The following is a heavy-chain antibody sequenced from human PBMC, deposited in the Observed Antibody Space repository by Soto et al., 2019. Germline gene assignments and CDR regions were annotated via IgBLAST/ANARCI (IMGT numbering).Heavy chain of an antibody. V-gene: IGHV3-30*18. CDR1: GFTFSSYA. CDR2: ISSDGSNQ. Sequence: ESGGGVVQPGRSLRLSCAASGFTFSSYAMHWVRQAPGKGLEWVALISSDGSNQFYADSVKGRLIISRDNSKNTLFLQLNSLRAEDTALYYCAKDISTSDGVFDYWGQGTLVTVSS. CDR3: AKDISTSDGVFDY. J-gene: IGHJ4*02. D-gene: IGHD1-20*01.